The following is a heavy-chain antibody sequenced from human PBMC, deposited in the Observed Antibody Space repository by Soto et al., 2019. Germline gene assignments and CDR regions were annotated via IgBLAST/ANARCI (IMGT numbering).Heavy chain of an antibody. V-gene: IGHV2-5*02. CDR2: IYWDDDK. Sequence: GLDLEWLALIYWDDDKRYSPSLKSRLTITKDTSKNQVVLTMTNMDPVDTATYYCALSPIVVVPAATYFDYWGQGTLVTVSS. D-gene: IGHD2-2*01. CDR3: ALSPIVVVPAATYFDY. J-gene: IGHJ4*02.